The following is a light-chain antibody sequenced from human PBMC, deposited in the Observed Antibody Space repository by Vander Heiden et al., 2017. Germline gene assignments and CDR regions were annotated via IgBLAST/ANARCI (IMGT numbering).Light chain of an antibody. Sequence: QSALTQPASVSGSPGQSITISCTGTSSDVGGYNYVSWYQQHPGKAPKLMIYDVSKRPSGVSNRFSGSKSGNTASLTISGLQAEDEDDYYCSSYTSSSTRVFGGGTKLTVL. CDR3: SSYTSSSTRV. CDR1: SSDVGGYNY. CDR2: DVS. J-gene: IGLJ3*02. V-gene: IGLV2-14*03.